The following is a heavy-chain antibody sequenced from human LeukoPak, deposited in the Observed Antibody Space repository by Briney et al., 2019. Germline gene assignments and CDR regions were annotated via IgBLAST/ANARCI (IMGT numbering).Heavy chain of an antibody. J-gene: IGHJ4*02. D-gene: IGHD2-2*01. CDR2: SSAYNGNT. CDR3: ARDGDYCSSTSCSFFDY. CDR1: GYTFTSYG. V-gene: IGHV1-18*01. Sequence: ASVKVSCKASGYTFTSYGISWVRQAPGQGLEWKGWSSAYNGNTNYAQKIQGRVTMTTDTSTSTAYMELRSLRSDDTAVYYCARDGDYCSSTSCSFFDYWGQGTLVTVSS.